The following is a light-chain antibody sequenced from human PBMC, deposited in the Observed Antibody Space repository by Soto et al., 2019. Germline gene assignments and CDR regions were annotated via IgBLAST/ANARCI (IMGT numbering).Light chain of an antibody. J-gene: IGKJ1*01. V-gene: IGKV1-5*03. CDR2: KAS. Sequence: DIQMTQSPSTLSGSVGDRVTITCRASQTISSWLAWYQQKPGKAHKLLIFKASTLKSGVPARFSISGSETKYTLNINSQKPDDYATDYYQHENSYAESFDQGTKVELK. CDR1: QTISSW. CDR3: QHENSYAES.